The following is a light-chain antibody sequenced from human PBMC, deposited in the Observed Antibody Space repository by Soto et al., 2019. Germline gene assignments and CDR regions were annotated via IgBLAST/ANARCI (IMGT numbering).Light chain of an antibody. CDR1: QSINTY. V-gene: IGKV3-11*01. CDR2: DAS. J-gene: IGKJ4*01. Sequence: EVVLTQSPATLSSSPGESVTLSCRASQSINTYLAWYQQKPGQAPRLLIYDASYRAAGIPSRFSGSGSGTDFTLTISSLEPADVAIYRCQQRSNWPLTFGGGTKVEI. CDR3: QQRSNWPLT.